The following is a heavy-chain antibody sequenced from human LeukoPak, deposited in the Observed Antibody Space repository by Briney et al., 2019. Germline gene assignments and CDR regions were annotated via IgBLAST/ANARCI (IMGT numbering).Heavy chain of an antibody. Sequence: ASVEVSCKASGGTFSGYAVSWVRLTPGQGLEWMGGIIPIFGTANYAQKFQGRVTITADESTSTAYMELSSLRSEDTAVYYCARTLNWNDYYYYYMDVWGKGTTVTISS. V-gene: IGHV1-69*13. CDR2: IIPIFGTA. J-gene: IGHJ6*03. D-gene: IGHD1-20*01. CDR1: GGTFSGYA. CDR3: ARTLNWNDYYYYYMDV.